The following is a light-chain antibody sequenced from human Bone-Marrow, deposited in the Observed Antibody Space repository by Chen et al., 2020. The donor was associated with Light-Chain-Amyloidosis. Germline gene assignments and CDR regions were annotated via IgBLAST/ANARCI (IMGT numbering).Light chain of an antibody. V-gene: IGKV3-11*01. Sequence: EIVLTQSPATLSLSPGERATLSCRASQSISFYLAWFQQRLGQAPRLLMYDASNRSTGTPARFSGSGSGTEFTLTISSLEPEDFAVYYCQQRDSWPRTFGQGTKVEVK. J-gene: IGKJ1*01. CDR1: QSISFY. CDR3: QQRDSWPRT. CDR2: DAS.